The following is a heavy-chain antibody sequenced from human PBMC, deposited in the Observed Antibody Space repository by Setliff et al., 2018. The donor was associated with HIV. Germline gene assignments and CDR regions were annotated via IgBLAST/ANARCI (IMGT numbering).Heavy chain of an antibody. Sequence: SETLSLTCTVSGGSISRYYWSWIRQPAGKRLEWIGRIYTSGTTNYNASLKSRVTMSVDMSKNQFSLKVNSVTAADTAVYYCARSNLEPTSRLFDPWGPGTLVTVSS. CDR2: IYTSGTT. J-gene: IGHJ5*02. V-gene: IGHV4-4*07. CDR3: ARSNLEPTSRLFDP. CDR1: GGSISRYY. D-gene: IGHD1-1*01.